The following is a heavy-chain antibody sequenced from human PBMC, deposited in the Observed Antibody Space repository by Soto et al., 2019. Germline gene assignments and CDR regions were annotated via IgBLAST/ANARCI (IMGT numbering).Heavy chain of an antibody. CDR1: GFTFNYYW. D-gene: IGHD2-21*02. CDR2: IHSDGSTT. CDR3: VRGDKGGFDL. V-gene: IGHV3-74*01. Sequence: EVQLVESEGGLVQRGGSLRLSCAASGFTFNYYWMHWVRQAPGQGLVWVSHIHSDGSTTTYADSVKGRFTISRDNAKNTLYRQMNSLRAEDTAVYYCVRGDKGGFDLWGQGTTVTVSS. J-gene: IGHJ3*01.